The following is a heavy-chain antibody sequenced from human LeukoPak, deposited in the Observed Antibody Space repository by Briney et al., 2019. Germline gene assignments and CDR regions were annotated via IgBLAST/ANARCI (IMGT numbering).Heavy chain of an antibody. CDR3: ARENYYDSSGYYFGFDY. D-gene: IGHD3-22*01. Sequence: PSETLSLTCTVSGGSISSYYWSWIRQPAGKGLEWIGRIYTSGSTNYNPSLKSRVTMSVDTSKNQFSLKLSSVTAADTAVYYCARENYYDSSGYYFGFDYWGQGTLVTVSS. CDR2: IYTSGST. CDR1: GGSISSYY. V-gene: IGHV4-4*07. J-gene: IGHJ4*02.